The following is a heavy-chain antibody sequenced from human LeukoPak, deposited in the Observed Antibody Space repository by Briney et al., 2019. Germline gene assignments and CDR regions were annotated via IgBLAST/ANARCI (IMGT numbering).Heavy chain of an antibody. V-gene: IGHV4-61*02. CDR1: GDSISRSSYF. CDR2: IYSSGTT. D-gene: IGHD6-19*01. CDR3: ARWRSAGLDY. J-gene: IGHJ4*02. Sequence: PSETLSLTCSVSGDSISRSSYFWSWIRQPAGKGLEWIGRIYSSGTTDYSPFLKSRVTMSVDTSKNQFSLKLTSVTAADTAIYYCARWRSAGLDYWGQGNQVTASS.